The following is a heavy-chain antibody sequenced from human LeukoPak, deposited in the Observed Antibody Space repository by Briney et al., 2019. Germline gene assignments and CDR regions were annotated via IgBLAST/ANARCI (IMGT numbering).Heavy chain of an antibody. CDR1: GFTFSSYS. CDR3: AREAYDFWSGYYREYYFDY. D-gene: IGHD3-3*01. Sequence: GGSLRLSCAASGFTFSSYSMNWVRQAPGKGLEWVSYISSSSSTIYYADSVKGRFTISRDNAKNSLYLQMNSLRAEDTAVYYCAREAYDFWSGYYREYYFDYWGQGTQVTVSS. V-gene: IGHV3-48*01. CDR2: ISSSSSTI. J-gene: IGHJ4*02.